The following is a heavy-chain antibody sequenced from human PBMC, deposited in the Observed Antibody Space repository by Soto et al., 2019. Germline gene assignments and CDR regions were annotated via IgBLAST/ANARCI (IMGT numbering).Heavy chain of an antibody. Sequence: GRLRLAGSASGFTVSSNYMSWVRQAPGKGLEWVSVIYSGGSTYYADSVKGRFTISRDNSKNTLYLQMNSLRAEDTAVYYCARGYDSSGYSPYWGQGTLVTVS. D-gene: IGHD3-22*01. CDR2: IYSGGST. V-gene: IGHV3-53*01. CDR1: GFTVSSNY. CDR3: ARGYDSSGYSPY. J-gene: IGHJ4*02.